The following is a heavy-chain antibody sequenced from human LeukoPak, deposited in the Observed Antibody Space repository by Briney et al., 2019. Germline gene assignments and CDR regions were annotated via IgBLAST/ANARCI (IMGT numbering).Heavy chain of an antibody. D-gene: IGHD3-3*01. CDR1: GGSISSGSYY. Sequence: PSETLSLTCTVSGGSISSGSYYWSWIRQPAGKGLEWIGRIYTSGSTNYNPSLKSRVTISVDTSKNQFSLKLSSVTAADTAVYYCARETIFGVVIDAFDIWGQGTMVTVSS. CDR2: IYTSGST. J-gene: IGHJ3*02. V-gene: IGHV4-61*02. CDR3: ARETIFGVVIDAFDI.